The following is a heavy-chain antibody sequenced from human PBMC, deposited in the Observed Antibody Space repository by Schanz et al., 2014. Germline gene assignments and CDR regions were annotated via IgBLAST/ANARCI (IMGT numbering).Heavy chain of an antibody. CDR1: GFTFSNHA. CDR2: IGGSGDST. J-gene: IGHJ4*02. V-gene: IGHV3-23*04. CDR3: AKDVDFWSGYYLDY. D-gene: IGHD3-3*01. Sequence: VQLVESGGGVAQPGRSLRLSCAASGFTFSNHALSWVRQAPGKGLEWVSGIGGSGDSTHYADSVKGRFIISRDNSKNTLYLQVNSLRSEDTAVYYCAKDVDFWSGYYLDYWGQGTLVTVSS.